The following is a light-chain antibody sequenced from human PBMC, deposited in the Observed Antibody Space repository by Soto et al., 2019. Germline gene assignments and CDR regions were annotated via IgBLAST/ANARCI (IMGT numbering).Light chain of an antibody. J-gene: IGKJ4*01. CDR3: QQYDNLLT. Sequence: DLQMTQSPSSLSASVGDRVTITCQACQDISNYLNWYQQKPGKAPKLLIYDASNLETGVPSRFSGSGSGTDFTFTISSLQPEDIATYYCQQYDNLLTFGGGTKVEIK. CDR1: QDISNY. V-gene: IGKV1-33*01. CDR2: DAS.